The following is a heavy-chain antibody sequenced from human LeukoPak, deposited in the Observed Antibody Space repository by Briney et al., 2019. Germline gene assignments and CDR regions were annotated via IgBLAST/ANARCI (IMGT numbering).Heavy chain of an antibody. CDR3: AKVGQPWSIWDYFDY. D-gene: IGHD3-16*01. J-gene: IGHJ4*02. CDR1: GFTVSSNY. Sequence: GGSLRLSCAASGFTVSSNYMSWVRQAPGKGLEWVSVISRGASTYYADSVKGRFTISRDNSKNTLYLQMNSLRAGDTAVYYCAKVGQPWSIWDYFDYWGQGTLVTVSS. V-gene: IGHV3-53*01. CDR2: ISRGAST.